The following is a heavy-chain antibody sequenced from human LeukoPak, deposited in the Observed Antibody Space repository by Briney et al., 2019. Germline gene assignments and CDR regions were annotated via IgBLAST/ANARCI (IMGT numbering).Heavy chain of an antibody. CDR1: GYIFTDYY. Sequence: GASVKVSCKASGYIFTDYYMHWVRQAPGQELGWMGRINPSGGSTSYAQKFQGRVTMTRDTSTSTVYMELSGLRSEDTAVYYCARIPVADTSFDYWGQGTLVTVSS. V-gene: IGHV1-46*01. CDR2: INPSGGST. D-gene: IGHD6-19*01. CDR3: ARIPVADTSFDY. J-gene: IGHJ4*02.